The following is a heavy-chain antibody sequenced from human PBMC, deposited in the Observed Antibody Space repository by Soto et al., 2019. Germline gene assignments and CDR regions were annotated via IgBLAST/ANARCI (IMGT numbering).Heavy chain of an antibody. D-gene: IGHD2-2*01. CDR2: TYYRSKWYN. V-gene: IGHV6-1*01. CDR1: GDSVSSNSAA. Sequence: QVPLQQSGPGLVKPSQTLSLTCAISGDSVSSNSAAWNWIRQSPSRGLEWLGRTYYRSKWYNDYAVSVKSRITINPDTSKNQFSLQLNSVTPEDTAVYYCARDWGGRYCSSTGCPSWAFDIWGQGTMVTVSS. J-gene: IGHJ3*02. CDR3: ARDWGGRYCSSTGCPSWAFDI.